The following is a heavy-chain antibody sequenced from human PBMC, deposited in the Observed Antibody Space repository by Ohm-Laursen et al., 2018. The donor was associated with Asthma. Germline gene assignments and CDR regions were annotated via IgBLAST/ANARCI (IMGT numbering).Heavy chain of an antibody. D-gene: IGHD6-13*01. Sequence: SLRLSCAASGFTFSTYWMHWVRQAPGKGLVWVSRVYGDGSNTNYADSVKGRFTISRDNSKNTLYLQMNSLRAEDTAVYYCAKDLRGIAAAVDYWGQGTLVTVSS. CDR1: GFTFSTYW. V-gene: IGHV3-74*01. J-gene: IGHJ4*02. CDR3: AKDLRGIAAAVDY. CDR2: VYGDGSNT.